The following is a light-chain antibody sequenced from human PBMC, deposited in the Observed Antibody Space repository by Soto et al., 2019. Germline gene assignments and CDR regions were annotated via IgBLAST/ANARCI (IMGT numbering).Light chain of an antibody. V-gene: IGLV2-23*01. CDR2: EGS. Sequence: QSVLTQPAPVSGSPGQSITISCTGTSSDVGSYNLVSWYQQHPGKAPKLMIYEGSKRPSGVSNRFSGSKSGNTASLTISGLQAEDEADYYCYSYAGSSTYVFGTGTKVTVL. CDR3: YSYAGSSTYV. CDR1: SSDVGSYNL. J-gene: IGLJ1*01.